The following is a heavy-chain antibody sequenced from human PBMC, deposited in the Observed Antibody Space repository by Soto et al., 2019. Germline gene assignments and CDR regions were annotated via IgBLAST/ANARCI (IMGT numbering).Heavy chain of an antibody. CDR3: AREGHHSEWLRNQYYYYGMDV. CDR1: GYTFTSYG. J-gene: IGHJ6*02. V-gene: IGHV1-18*01. D-gene: IGHD5-12*01. Sequence: ASVKVSCKASGYTFTSYGISWVRQAPGQGLEWMGWISAYNGNTNYAQKLQGRVTMTTDTSTSTAYMELRSLRSDDTAVYYCAREGHHSEWLRNQYYYYGMDVWGQGTTVTVSS. CDR2: ISAYNGNT.